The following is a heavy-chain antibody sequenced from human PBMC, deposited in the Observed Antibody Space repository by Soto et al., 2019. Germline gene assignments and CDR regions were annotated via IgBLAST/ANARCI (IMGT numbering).Heavy chain of an antibody. CDR3: ARSSDGYTSTD. CDR1: GFTFSSYS. D-gene: IGHD5-12*01. J-gene: IGHJ4*02. V-gene: IGHV3-48*02. Sequence: EVQLVESGGGLVQPGGSLRLSCAASGFTFSSYSMNWVRQAPGQGLEWVSYISSRSSNIYYADSVKGRFTISRDNAKDSMFLQMKSLRDEDTAVYYCARSSDGYTSTDWGQGTLVTVSS. CDR2: ISSRSSNI.